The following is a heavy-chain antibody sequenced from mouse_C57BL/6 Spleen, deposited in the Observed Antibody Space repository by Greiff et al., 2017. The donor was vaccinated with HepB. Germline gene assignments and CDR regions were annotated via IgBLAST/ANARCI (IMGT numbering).Heavy chain of an antibody. D-gene: IGHD2-4*01. Sequence: EVMLVESEGGLVQPGSSMKLSCTASGFTFSDYYMAWVRQVPEKGLEWVANINYDGSSTYYLDSLKSRFIISRDNAKNILYLQMSSLKSEDTATYYCAREKDYPYFDYWGQGTTLTVSS. CDR2: INYDGSST. V-gene: IGHV5-16*01. J-gene: IGHJ2*01. CDR1: GFTFSDYY. CDR3: AREKDYPYFDY.